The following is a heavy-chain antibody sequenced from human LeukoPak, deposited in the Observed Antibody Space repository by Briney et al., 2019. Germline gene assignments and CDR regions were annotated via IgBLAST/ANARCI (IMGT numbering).Heavy chain of an antibody. CDR2: ISAYNGNT. Sequence: ASVKVSCKASGYTFTSYGISWVRQAPGQGLEWMGWISAYNGNTNYAQKFQGRVTMTIDTSTNTTYMDLRTVTPDDTAIYYCARALPGAATAHNWFDPWGQGTLVTVSS. CDR1: GYTFTSYG. J-gene: IGHJ5*02. CDR3: ARALPGAATAHNWFDP. D-gene: IGHD6-13*01. V-gene: IGHV1-18*01.